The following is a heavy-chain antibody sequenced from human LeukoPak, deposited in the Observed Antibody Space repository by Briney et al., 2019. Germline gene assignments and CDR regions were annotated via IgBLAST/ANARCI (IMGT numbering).Heavy chain of an antibody. V-gene: IGHV4-34*01. CDR3: ARSAYCGGDCQYYYMDV. CDR2: INHSGST. J-gene: IGHJ6*03. CDR1: GGSFSGYY. Sequence: SETLSLTCAVYGGSFSGYYWSWIRQPPGKGLEWIGEINHSGSTNYNPSLKSRVTISVDTSKNQFSLKLSSVTAADTAVYYCARSAYCGGDCQYYYMDVWGKGTTVTVSS. D-gene: IGHD2-21*02.